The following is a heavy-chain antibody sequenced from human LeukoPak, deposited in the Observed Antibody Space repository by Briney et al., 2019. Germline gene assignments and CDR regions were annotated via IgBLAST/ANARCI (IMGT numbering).Heavy chain of an antibody. CDR1: GFTFSDYY. D-gene: IGHD2-21*02. V-gene: IGHV3-11*04. CDR2: ISGIGSTI. J-gene: IGHJ6*03. CDR3: ARVGVTESYYYYYMDV. Sequence: GSLRLSCAASGFTFSDYYMTWIRQAPGKGLEWVSYISGIGSTIYCADSVKGRFTISRDNAKNSLYLQMNSLRAEDTAVYYCARVGVTESYYYYYMDVWGKGTTVTVSS.